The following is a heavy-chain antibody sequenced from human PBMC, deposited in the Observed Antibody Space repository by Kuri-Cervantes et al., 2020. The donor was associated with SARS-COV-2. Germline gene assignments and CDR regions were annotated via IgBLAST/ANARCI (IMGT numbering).Heavy chain of an antibody. Sequence: GGSLRLSCAASGFAVRNTYMAWVRQAPGKGLGCVSVIYSGGNTYYADSVKGRFTISRDSSKNTLYLQMNSLRAGDTAVYYCARAKSPNAALVPADYWGQGTLVTVSS. J-gene: IGHJ4*02. D-gene: IGHD5-18*01. CDR1: GFAVRNTY. V-gene: IGHV3-53*01. CDR2: IYSGGNT. CDR3: ARAKSPNAALVPADY.